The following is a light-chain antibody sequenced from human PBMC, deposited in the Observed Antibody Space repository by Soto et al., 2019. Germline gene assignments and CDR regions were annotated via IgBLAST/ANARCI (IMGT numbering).Light chain of an antibody. V-gene: IGKV1-12*01. CDR3: QQAHSFPWT. CDR1: QDSRSR. J-gene: IGKJ1*01. Sequence: DIQMTQSPSSVSASMGDRVTIACRASQDSRSRLAWYQQKPGKAPKLLISGASSLQSGVPSRFSGSASGADFPLTISSLQPEDFATYYCQQAHSFPWTFGQGTKLEIK. CDR2: GAS.